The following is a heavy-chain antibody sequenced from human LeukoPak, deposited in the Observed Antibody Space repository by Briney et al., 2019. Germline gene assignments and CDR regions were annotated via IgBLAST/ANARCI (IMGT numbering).Heavy chain of an antibody. CDR1: GFTFSRYS. V-gene: IGHV3-21*01. Sequence: GGSLRLSCAGSGFTFSRYSMNWVRQAPGKGLERVSSISSRSTNIFYAASVKGRFTISRDNAKSSLYLQMNSLGAEDTAVYYCARDAQWLVPEGYFYYMDVWGKGTTVTVSS. J-gene: IGHJ6*03. D-gene: IGHD6-19*01. CDR3: ARDAQWLVPEGYFYYMDV. CDR2: ISSRSTNI.